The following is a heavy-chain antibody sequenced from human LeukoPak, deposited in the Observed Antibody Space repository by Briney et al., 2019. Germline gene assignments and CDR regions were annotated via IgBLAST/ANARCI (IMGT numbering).Heavy chain of an antibody. CDR2: ISGGGDAT. CDR3: ARVGPYIEVDP. D-gene: IGHD5-12*01. J-gene: IGHJ5*02. CDR1: DFSFITYA. Sequence: GGSLRLSCAASDFSFITYAMSWVRQAPGKGLEWVSTISGGGDATYYADSVKGRFTISRDNSKNTLYLQMNSLRVEDTAVYYCARVGPYIEVDPWGQGTLVIVSS. V-gene: IGHV3-23*01.